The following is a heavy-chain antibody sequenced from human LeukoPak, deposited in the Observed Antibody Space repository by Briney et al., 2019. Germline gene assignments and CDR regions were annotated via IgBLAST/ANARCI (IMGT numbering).Heavy chain of an antibody. D-gene: IGHD5-12*01. CDR1: GYTFTNYA. J-gene: IGHJ6*02. CDR3: ARDRGYRVEKRGYFYGMDV. Sequence: GASVKVSCKASGYTFTNYAMNWVRQAPGQGLEWMGWINTNTGTPTYAQGFTGRFVFSLDTSVSTAYLQISSLKAEDTAVFHCARDRGYRVEKRGYFYGMDVWGQGTTVTVSS. V-gene: IGHV7-4-1*02. CDR2: INTNTGTP.